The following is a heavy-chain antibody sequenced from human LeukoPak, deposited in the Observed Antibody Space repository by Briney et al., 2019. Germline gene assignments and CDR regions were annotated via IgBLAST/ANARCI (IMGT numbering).Heavy chain of an antibody. J-gene: IGHJ4*02. D-gene: IGHD3-10*01. V-gene: IGHV3-21*01. Sequence: GGSLRLSCAASGFTFTSFAMNWVRQAPGKGLEGLEWVSTISAGDGGTYYADSVKGRFTISRDNAKNSLYLQMNSLRAEDTAVYYCARGRSSSGSMNEYWGQGTLVTVSS. CDR3: ARGRSSSGSMNEY. CDR2: ISAGDGGT. CDR1: GFTFTSFA.